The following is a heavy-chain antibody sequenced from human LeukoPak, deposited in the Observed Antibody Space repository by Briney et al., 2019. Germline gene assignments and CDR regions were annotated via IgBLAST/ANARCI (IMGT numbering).Heavy chain of an antibody. CDR3: ATRPIYSSGFRDYYGMDV. D-gene: IGHD6-19*01. CDR2: IYHSGST. CDR1: GGSTSSSNW. J-gene: IGHJ6*02. Sequence: SETLSLTCAVSGGSTSSSNWWSWVRQPPGKGLEWIGEIYHSGSTNYNPSLKSRVTISVDKSKNQFSLKLSSVTAADTAVYYCATRPIYSSGFRDYYGMDVWGQGTTVTVSS. V-gene: IGHV4-4*02.